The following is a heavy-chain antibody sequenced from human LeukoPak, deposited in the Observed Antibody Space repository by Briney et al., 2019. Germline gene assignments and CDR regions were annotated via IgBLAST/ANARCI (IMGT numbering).Heavy chain of an antibody. J-gene: IGHJ4*02. D-gene: IGHD6-13*01. V-gene: IGHV3-64*01. CDR3: ARGHSNSYFGPLR. CDR1: GFTFSFYA. CDR2: ISPNGVTT. Sequence: PGGSLRLSCAASGFTFSFYAMHWVRQAPGKGLEYVSTISPNGVTTYYANSVKGRFTISRDNSKNTLYLQMGTLRAEDMAVYYCARGHSNSYFGPLRWGQGTLVTVSS.